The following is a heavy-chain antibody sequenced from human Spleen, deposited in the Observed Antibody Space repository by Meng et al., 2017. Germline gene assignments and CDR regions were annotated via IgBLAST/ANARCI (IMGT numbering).Heavy chain of an antibody. Sequence: QSTLKESGPTLVKPTQTLPLTCTFSGFSLRTSGVGVGWIRQPPGKALEWLALIYWDDDKRYSPSLKSRLTITKDNSKNQVVLTMTNMDSVDTATYYCAHRAVAGSFEYFQHWGQGTLVTVSS. CDR2: IYWDDDK. CDR1: GFSLRTSGVG. V-gene: IGHV2-5*02. J-gene: IGHJ1*01. CDR3: AHRAVAGSFEYFQH. D-gene: IGHD6-19*01.